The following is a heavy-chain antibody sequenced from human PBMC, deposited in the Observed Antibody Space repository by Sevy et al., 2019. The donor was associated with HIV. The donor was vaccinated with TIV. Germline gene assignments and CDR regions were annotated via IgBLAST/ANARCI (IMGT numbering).Heavy chain of an antibody. CDR2: IGGSGGST. J-gene: IGHJ4*02. D-gene: IGHD1-26*01. CDR1: GFTFSSYS. CDR3: AGAWSGTYLIGY. V-gene: IGHV3-23*01. Sequence: GGSLRLSCAASGFTFSSYSMNWVRQAPGKGLEWVSAIGGSGGSTYYADSVKGRFTSSRDNSKNMLYLQMNSLRADDEAVYYCAGAWSGTYLIGYWGQGTLVTVSS.